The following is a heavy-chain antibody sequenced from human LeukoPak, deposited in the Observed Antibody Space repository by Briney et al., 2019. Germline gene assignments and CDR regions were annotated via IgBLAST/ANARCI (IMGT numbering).Heavy chain of an antibody. CDR1: GFTFSSFR. CDR2: ISGDGSSR. V-gene: IGHV3-74*01. D-gene: IGHD7-27*01. CDR3: ARSNWHFDL. J-gene: IGHJ4*02. Sequence: PGGSLRLSCAASGFTFSSFRMHWVRQGPGKGLVWVSRISGDGSSRDHADSVKGPFTISRDNAKNTLYLQMNSLRAEDTAVYYCARSNWHFDLWGQGTLVTVSS.